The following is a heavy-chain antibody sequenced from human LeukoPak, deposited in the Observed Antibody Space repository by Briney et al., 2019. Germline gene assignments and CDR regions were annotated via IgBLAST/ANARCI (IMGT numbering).Heavy chain of an antibody. J-gene: IGHJ4*02. CDR1: GFTFRSNA. V-gene: IGHV3-30-3*01. CDR2: ISYDGNNQ. D-gene: IGHD1-26*01. Sequence: PGGSPRLSCAASGFTFRSNAMHWVRQAPGRGLDWVAVISYDGNNQDYAESVKGRFTLSRDISKNTLYLQMNSLRPGDTAVYYCARGQGEGGFDYWGQGTLVTVSS. CDR3: ARGQGEGGFDY.